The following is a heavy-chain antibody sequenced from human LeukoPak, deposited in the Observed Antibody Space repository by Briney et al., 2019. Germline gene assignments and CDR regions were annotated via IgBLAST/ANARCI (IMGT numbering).Heavy chain of an antibody. V-gene: IGHV4-61*02. D-gene: IGHD3-22*01. J-gene: IGHJ5*02. CDR1: GGSISSGSYY. CDR3: AREKIGYYDGSGRGWFDP. CDR2: IYTSGST. Sequence: SETLSLTCTVSGGSISSGSYYWSWIRQPAGKGLEWIGRIYTSGSTNYNPSLKSRVTISVDTSKNQFSLKLSSVTAADTAVYYCAREKIGYYDGSGRGWFDPWGQGTLVTVSS.